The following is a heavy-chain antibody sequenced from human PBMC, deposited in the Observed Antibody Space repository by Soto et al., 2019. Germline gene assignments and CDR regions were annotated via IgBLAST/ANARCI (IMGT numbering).Heavy chain of an antibody. V-gene: IGHV4-61*01. D-gene: IGHD3-3*01. CDR1: GGSVSSGSYY. CDR3: ARGNYDFWSGYYYGMDV. J-gene: IGHJ6*02. Sequence: SATLSLTCTFSGGSVSSGSYYWSWIRQPPGKGLEWIGYIYYSGSTNYNPSLKSRVTISVDTSKNQFSLKLSSVTAADTAVYYCARGNYDFWSGYYYGMDVWGQGTTVTVS. CDR2: IYYSGST.